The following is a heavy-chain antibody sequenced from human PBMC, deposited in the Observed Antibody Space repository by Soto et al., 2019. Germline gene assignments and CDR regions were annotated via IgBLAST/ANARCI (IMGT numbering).Heavy chain of an antibody. Sequence: EVQLLESGGGLVQPGGSLRLSCAASGFTFSSYAMRRVRQAPVKGLEWVSAISGSGGSTYYADSVKGRFTISRDNSKNTLYLQMSSLRAEDTAVYYCARRGSGSYYDYWGQGILVTVSS. CDR3: ARRGSGSYYDY. CDR1: GFTFSSYA. J-gene: IGHJ4*02. D-gene: IGHD1-26*01. CDR2: ISGSGGST. V-gene: IGHV3-23*01.